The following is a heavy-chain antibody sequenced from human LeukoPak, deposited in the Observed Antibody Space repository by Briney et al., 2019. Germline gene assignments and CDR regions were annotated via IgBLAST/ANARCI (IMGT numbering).Heavy chain of an antibody. J-gene: IGHJ4*02. CDR3: ARVLVDTAMAYDH. CDR2: INPSAGST. D-gene: IGHD5-18*01. V-gene: IGHV1-46*01. Sequence: ASVKVSCKASGYTFTSYYMHWVRQAPGQGLEWMGIINPSAGSTSYAQKFQGRVTMTRDTSTSTVYMELSSLTSEDTAMYYCARVLVDTAMAYDHWGQGTLVTVSS. CDR1: GYTFTSYY.